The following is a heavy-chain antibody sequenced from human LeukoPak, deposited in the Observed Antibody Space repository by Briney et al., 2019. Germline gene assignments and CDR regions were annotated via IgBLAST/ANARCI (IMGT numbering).Heavy chain of an antibody. CDR2: ISSSSSYI. CDR3: ARGSFGYDSSGYYLYYYYYYGMDV. CDR1: GFTFSSYS. Sequence: PGGSLRLSCAASGFTFSSYSTSWVRQAPGKGLEWVSSISSSSSYIYYADSVKGRFTISRDNAKNSLYLQMNSLRAEDTAVYYCARGSFGYDSSGYYLYYYYYYGMDVWGQGTTVTVSS. D-gene: IGHD3-22*01. J-gene: IGHJ6*02. V-gene: IGHV3-21*01.